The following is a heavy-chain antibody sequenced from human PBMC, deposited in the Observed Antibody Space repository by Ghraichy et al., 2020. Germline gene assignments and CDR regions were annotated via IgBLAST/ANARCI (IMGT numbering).Heavy chain of an antibody. D-gene: IGHD6-19*01. J-gene: IGHJ4*02. CDR2: IYYSGST. Sequence: SETLSLTCTVSGGSSSSSSSYWGWIRQPPGKGLEWIGSIYYSGSTYYNPSLESRVTISLDTSKNQFSLKLSSVTAADTAVYYCARPGEGIAVAGTIGFDSWGQGTLVTVSS. V-gene: IGHV4-39*01. CDR1: GGSSSSSSSY. CDR3: ARPGEGIAVAGTIGFDS.